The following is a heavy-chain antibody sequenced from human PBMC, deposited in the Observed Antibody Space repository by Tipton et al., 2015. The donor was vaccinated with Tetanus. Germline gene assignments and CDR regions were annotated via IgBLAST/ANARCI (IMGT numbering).Heavy chain of an antibody. CDR2: IGTAGDT. Sequence: GPLRLSCAASGFTFSSYDMHWVRQATGKGLEWVSAIGTAGDTYYPGSVKGRFTISRENAKNSLYLQMNSLRAGDTAVYYCARVSREPRHDYYYYYGMDVWGQGTTVTVSS. CDR1: GFTFSSYD. V-gene: IGHV3-13*01. J-gene: IGHJ6*02. D-gene: IGHD1-14*01. CDR3: ARVSREPRHDYYYYYGMDV.